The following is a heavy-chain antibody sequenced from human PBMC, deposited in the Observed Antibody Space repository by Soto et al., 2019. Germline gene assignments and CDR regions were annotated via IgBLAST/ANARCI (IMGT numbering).Heavy chain of an antibody. J-gene: IGHJ4*02. CDR1: GGSISSSSYY. Sequence: QLQLQESGPGLVKPSETLSLTCTVSGGSISSSSYYWGWIRQPPGKGREWIGSIYYSGSTYYNPSLQSRATISVDQSKNPFSLKLSSVTAADTAVYYCERHRGISPCDYWGQGTLVTVSS. D-gene: IGHD3-3*02. CDR2: IYYSGST. V-gene: IGHV4-39*01. CDR3: ERHRGISPCDY.